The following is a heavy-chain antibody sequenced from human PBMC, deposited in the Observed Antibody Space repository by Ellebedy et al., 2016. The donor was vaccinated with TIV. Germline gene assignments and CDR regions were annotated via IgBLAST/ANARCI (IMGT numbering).Heavy chain of an antibody. CDR2: IFYSGST. Sequence: SETLSLTXTVSGDSVSSGSYYWSWIRQPPGKGLEWIGYIFYSGSTKYFPTLKSRVTISIDTSKNQFSLRLSSVTAADTAVYYCANHSLIDRRPAWFSSWGQGSLVVVSS. D-gene: IGHD2/OR15-2a*01. CDR1: GDSVSSGSYY. J-gene: IGHJ5*02. V-gene: IGHV4-61*01. CDR3: ANHSLIDRRPAWFSS.